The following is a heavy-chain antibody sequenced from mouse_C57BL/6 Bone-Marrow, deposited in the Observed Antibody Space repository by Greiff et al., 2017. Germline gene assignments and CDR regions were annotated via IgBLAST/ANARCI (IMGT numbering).Heavy chain of an antibody. CDR1: GYTFTSYT. J-gene: IGHJ1*03. Sequence: VQLQPSGAELARPGASVKMSCKASGYTFTSYTMHWVKQRPGQGLEWIGYINPSSGYTKYNQKFKDKATLTADKSSSTAYMQLSSLTSEDSAVYYCASTVVATRYFDVWGTGTTVTVSS. D-gene: IGHD1-1*01. CDR3: ASTVVATRYFDV. V-gene: IGHV1-4*01. CDR2: INPSSGYT.